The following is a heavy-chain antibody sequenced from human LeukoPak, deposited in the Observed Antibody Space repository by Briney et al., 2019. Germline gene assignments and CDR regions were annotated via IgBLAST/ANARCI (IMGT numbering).Heavy chain of an antibody. V-gene: IGHV3-23*01. CDR1: GFTFSSYA. Sequence: GGSLRLSCAASGFTFSSYAMSWVRQAPGKGLEWVSAISGSGGSTYNADSVKGRFTISRDNSKNTLYLQMNSLRAEDTAVYYCAKIPYDSSGFDYWGQGTLVTVSS. J-gene: IGHJ4*02. CDR2: ISGSGGST. CDR3: AKIPYDSSGFDY. D-gene: IGHD3-22*01.